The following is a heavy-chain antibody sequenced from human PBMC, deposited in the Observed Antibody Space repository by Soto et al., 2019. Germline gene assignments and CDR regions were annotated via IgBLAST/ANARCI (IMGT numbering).Heavy chain of an antibody. CDR1: GFTFRSLS. CDR2: IYSDGSIT. D-gene: IGHD3-16*02. V-gene: IGHV3-74*01. J-gene: IGHJ5*02. Sequence: GSLRLFCGASGFTFRSLSMLCVRQAPGMGLVWVSRIYSDGSITSYADSVKGRFTISRDNVKNTLFLQMNSLRAEDTAVYYCASKVIGGGYWFDPWGQGTLVTVSS. CDR3: ASKVIGGGYWFDP.